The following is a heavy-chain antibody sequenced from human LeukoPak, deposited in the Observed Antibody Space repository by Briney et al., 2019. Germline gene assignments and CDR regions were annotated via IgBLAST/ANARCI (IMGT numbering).Heavy chain of an antibody. V-gene: IGHV3-11*04. CDR3: AGYSSGWFGAFHI. Sequence: GGSLRLSCAASGFTFSDYYMSWIRQAPGKGLEWLSYIISTGGTIYYADSVKGRLTISRDNGKNSLYLQMNSLRAEDTAVYYCAGYSSGWFGAFHIWGQGTMVTVSS. CDR2: IISTGGTI. D-gene: IGHD6-19*01. CDR1: GFTFSDYY. J-gene: IGHJ3*02.